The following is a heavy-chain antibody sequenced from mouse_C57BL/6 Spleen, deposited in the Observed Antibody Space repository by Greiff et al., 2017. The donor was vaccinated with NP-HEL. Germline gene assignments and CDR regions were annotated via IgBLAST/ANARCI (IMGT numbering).Heavy chain of an antibody. D-gene: IGHD1-2*01. J-gene: IGHJ2*01. V-gene: IGHV3-1*02. CDR3: ARAARIKY. Sequence: DVQLQESGPGLVKPSQSLSLTCTVTGYSITSGYGWHWIRQFPGNKLEWMGYISYSGSTNYNQSLKRRISSTRDTSKNQFFLQLNSVTTEDTATYYCARAARIKYWGQGTTLTVSS. CDR2: ISYSGST. CDR1: GYSITSGYG.